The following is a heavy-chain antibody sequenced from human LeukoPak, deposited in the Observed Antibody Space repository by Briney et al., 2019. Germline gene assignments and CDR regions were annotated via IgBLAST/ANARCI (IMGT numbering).Heavy chain of an antibody. V-gene: IGHV4-59*01. D-gene: IGHD4-17*01. J-gene: IGHJ6*02. CDR2: ISYSGST. CDR3: ARDRYGEWVNYYGMDV. Sequence: SETLSLTCTVSGGSISSYYWSWIRQPPGRGLEWIADISYSGSTNYNPSLKSRVTISVDTSKNQFSLKLSSVTAADTAVYYCARDRYGEWVNYYGMDVWGQGTTVTVSS. CDR1: GGSISSYY.